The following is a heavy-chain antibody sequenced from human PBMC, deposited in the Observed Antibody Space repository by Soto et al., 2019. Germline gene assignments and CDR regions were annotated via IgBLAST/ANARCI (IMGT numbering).Heavy chain of an antibody. CDR1: GFTFSSYA. D-gene: IGHD6-19*01. J-gene: IGHJ4*02. CDR2: ISGSGGST. V-gene: IGHV3-23*01. Sequence: GGSLRLSCAASGFTFSSYAMGWVRQAPGKGLEWVSAISGSGGSTYYAGSVKGRFTISRDNSKNTLYLQMNSLRAEDTAVYYCAKDLRWGQWLAQYYFEYWGQGTLVTVSS. CDR3: AKDLRWGQWLAQYYFEY.